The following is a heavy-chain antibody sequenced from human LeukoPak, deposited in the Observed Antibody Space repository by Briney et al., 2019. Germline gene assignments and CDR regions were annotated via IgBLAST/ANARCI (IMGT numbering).Heavy chain of an antibody. CDR1: GFSFGSSW. J-gene: IGHJ4*02. V-gene: IGHV3-7*01. CDR3: ARDLAYSRLDY. Sequence: GGSLRLSCAASGFSFGSSWMDWVRQAPGKGLEWVASINPDGSEKYSVDSVEGRFTISRDNAKNLLYLQVNSLRVEDRAFYYCARDLAYSRLDYWGQGMLVTVSS. D-gene: IGHD5-18*01. CDR2: INPDGSEK.